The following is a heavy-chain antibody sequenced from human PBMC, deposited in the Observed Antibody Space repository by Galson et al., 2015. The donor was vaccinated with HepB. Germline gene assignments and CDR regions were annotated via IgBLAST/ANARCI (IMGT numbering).Heavy chain of an antibody. CDR2: ISSSSSYI. J-gene: IGHJ4*02. D-gene: IGHD2-15*01. Sequence: SLRLSCAASGFTFSSYSMNWVRQAPGKGLEWVSSISSSSSYIYYADSVKGRFTISRDNAKNSLYLQMNCLRAEDTAVHYCARVLSGGSLDYWGQGTLVTVSS. CDR1: GFTFSSYS. V-gene: IGHV3-21*01. CDR3: ARVLSGGSLDY.